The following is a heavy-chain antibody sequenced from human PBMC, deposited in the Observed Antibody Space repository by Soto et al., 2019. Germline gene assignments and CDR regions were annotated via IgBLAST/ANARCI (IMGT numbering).Heavy chain of an antibody. J-gene: IGHJ6*01. Sequence: PSETLSLTCTVSGGSISSYYWSWIRQPPGKGLEWIGYIYYSGSTNYNPSLKSRVTISVDTSKNQFSLKLSSVTAADTAVYYCARDPDYGMEVWERETTVTVSS. CDR2: IYYSGST. V-gene: IGHV4-59*01. CDR3: ARDPDYGMEV. CDR1: GGSISSYY.